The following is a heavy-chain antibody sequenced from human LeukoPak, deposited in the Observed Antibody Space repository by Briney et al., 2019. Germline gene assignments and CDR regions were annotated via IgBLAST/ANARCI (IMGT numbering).Heavy chain of an antibody. D-gene: IGHD2-2*03. CDR3: ARVGGYCSSVSNCYGDY. Sequence: GGSLRLSCPASGFTFNIYSMNWVRQAPGKGLEWVSCISSGSTNIYYADSVRGRFTISRDNAKNSLYLQMNSLRAEDTAVYYCARVGGYCSSVSNCYGDYWGQGTLVTVSS. V-gene: IGHV3-21*01. J-gene: IGHJ4*02. CDR1: GFTFNIYS. CDR2: ISSGSTNI.